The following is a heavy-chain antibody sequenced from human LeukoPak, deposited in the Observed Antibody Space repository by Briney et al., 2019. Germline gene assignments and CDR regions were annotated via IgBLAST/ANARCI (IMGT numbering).Heavy chain of an antibody. CDR1: GFIFRDYS. CDR3: ARGGKLDYPFDY. V-gene: IGHV3-21*01. Sequence: PGGSLRLSCAASGFIFRDYSIHWVRQPPGKGLEWVSSISDSRDYKYYADSAKGRFTISADNAKNSLSLQMNSLRAEDTAVYYCARGGKLDYPFDYWGQGTLVTVSS. J-gene: IGHJ4*02. D-gene: IGHD4-11*01. CDR2: ISDSRDYK.